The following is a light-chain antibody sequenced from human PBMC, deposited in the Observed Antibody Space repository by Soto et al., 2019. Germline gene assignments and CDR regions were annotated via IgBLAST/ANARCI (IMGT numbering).Light chain of an antibody. CDR3: QQSYRSPYT. V-gene: IGKV1-39*01. J-gene: IGKJ2*01. CDR2: VAS. Sequence: DIQMTQSPSSLSASVGDRVTITCRASQSISSYLNWYQQKPGKAPKFLIYVASTLQSGVPSRFSGSRSGTDFTLTISSLQPEDFATYYFQQSYRSPYTFGQGTKLEIK. CDR1: QSISSY.